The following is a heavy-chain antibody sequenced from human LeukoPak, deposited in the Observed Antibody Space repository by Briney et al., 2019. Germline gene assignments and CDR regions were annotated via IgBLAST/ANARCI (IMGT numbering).Heavy chain of an antibody. CDR2: IYYSGST. D-gene: IGHD3-16*01. Sequence: KPSETLSLTCTVSGGSISSTTYYWGWIRRPPGKGLEWIGSIYYSGSTYYNPSLKSRTTVSVDTSKNQFSLKLSSVTAADTAVYYCVRGSTLRHYRYWGQGTLVTVSS. CDR1: GGSISSTTYY. CDR3: VRGSTLRHYRY. V-gene: IGHV4-39*01. J-gene: IGHJ4*02.